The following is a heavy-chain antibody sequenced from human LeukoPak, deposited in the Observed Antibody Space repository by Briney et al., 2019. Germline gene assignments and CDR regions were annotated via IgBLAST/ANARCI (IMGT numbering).Heavy chain of an antibody. Sequence: TGGSLRVSCVASGFPFSAYLMHWGRQALEKGVGWISHIKNDGSNTTYAESVKGRLTVSRDNDKNTVNLQLNSLRVEDTAVYYRVRGADWSGYMTPSVDVWGKGTTVTVSS. D-gene: IGHD3-3*01. CDR2: IKNDGSNT. J-gene: IGHJ6*04. CDR1: GFPFSAYL. CDR3: VRGADWSGYMTPSVDV. V-gene: IGHV3-74*01.